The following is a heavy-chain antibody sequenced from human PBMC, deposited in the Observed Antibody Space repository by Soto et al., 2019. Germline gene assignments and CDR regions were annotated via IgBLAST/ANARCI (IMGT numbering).Heavy chain of an antibody. CDR2: ISSTGSVV. V-gene: IGHV3-48*03. CDR1: GFTFSNYE. J-gene: IGHJ5*02. Sequence: AESGGGTVQPGGSLRLSCAASGFTFSNYEMNWVRQAPGKGLEWLSYISSTGSVVYEADSVKGRFTISRDNGKSTLFLKMSSLTAADTAMYYCARDRLDYGSGSQPEFDLWGHGTLVIVPP. CDR3: ARDRLDYGSGSQPEFDL. D-gene: IGHD3-10*01.